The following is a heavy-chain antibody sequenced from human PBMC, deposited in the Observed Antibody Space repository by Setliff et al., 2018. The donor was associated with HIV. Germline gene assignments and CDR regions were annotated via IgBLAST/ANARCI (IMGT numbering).Heavy chain of an antibody. V-gene: IGHV1-2*02. CDR3: ARDTVKATFSDY. CDR2: INPNSGGT. CDR1: GYSFTAYH. D-gene: IGHD4-17*01. Sequence: ASVKVSCKASGYSFTAYHMHWVRQAPGRGLEWMGWINPNSGGTNYAQKFQGRVTMTRDTSIITAYMELSSLTSADTAVYYCARDTVKATFSDYWGQGTLVTVSS. J-gene: IGHJ4*02.